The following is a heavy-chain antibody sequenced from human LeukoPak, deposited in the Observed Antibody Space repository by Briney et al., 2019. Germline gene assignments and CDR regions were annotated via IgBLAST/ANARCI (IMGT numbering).Heavy chain of an antibody. CDR3: ARDPHYYGSGTSFDY. CDR2: ISISSGYI. V-gene: IGHV3-21*01. D-gene: IGHD3-10*01. Sequence: GGSLRLSCAASGFTFSSYSMKWVRQDPGEGLEWGSSISISSGYIYYAESLRGRFTISRDNAKNSLYLQMNRLRAEDTAVYYCARDPHYYGSGTSFDYWGRGTLVTVSS. CDR1: GFTFSSYS. J-gene: IGHJ4*02.